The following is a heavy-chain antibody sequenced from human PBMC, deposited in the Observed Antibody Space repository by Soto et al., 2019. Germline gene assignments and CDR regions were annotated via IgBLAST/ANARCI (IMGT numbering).Heavy chain of an antibody. D-gene: IGHD1-26*01. J-gene: IGHJ4*02. V-gene: IGHV1-18*01. Sequence: ASVKVSCKASGYTFTSYGISWVRQAPGQGLEWMGWISAYNGNTNYAQKLQGRVTMTTDTSTSTAYMELRSLRSDDTAVYYCARKEIIVGATVFDYWGQGTVVTVSS. CDR1: GYTFTSYG. CDR3: ARKEIIVGATVFDY. CDR2: ISAYNGNT.